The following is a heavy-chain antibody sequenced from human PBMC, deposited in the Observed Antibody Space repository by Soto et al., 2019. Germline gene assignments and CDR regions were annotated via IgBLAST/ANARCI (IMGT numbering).Heavy chain of an antibody. J-gene: IGHJ4*02. CDR1: GGSISSYY. V-gene: IGHV4-4*07. D-gene: IGHD6-6*01. CDR3: ARASWEQLDPLYFDY. CDR2: IYPSGST. Sequence: QVQLQESGPGLVKPSETLSLTCTVSGGSISSYYWSWIRQSAGKGLEWIWRIYPSGSTNYNPSLKSPVTMSVDTSKIQCSLKLSSVTAADTAVYYCARASWEQLDPLYFDYWCQGTLVTVSS.